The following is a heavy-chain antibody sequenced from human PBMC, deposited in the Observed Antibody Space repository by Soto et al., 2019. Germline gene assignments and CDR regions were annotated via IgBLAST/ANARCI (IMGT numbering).Heavy chain of an antibody. V-gene: IGHV3-33*01. D-gene: IGHD3-10*01. CDR1: GFTFSSYG. J-gene: IGHJ6*02. CDR3: ARDRVWFGELSGHDYYYGMDV. CDR2: IWYDGSNK. Sequence: QVQLVESGGGVVQPGRSLRLSCAASGFTFSSYGMHWVRQAPGKGLEWVAVIWYDGSNKYYADSVTGRFTISRDNSKITLYLQMNSLRAEDTAVYYCARDRVWFGELSGHDYYYGMDVWGQGTTVPVSS.